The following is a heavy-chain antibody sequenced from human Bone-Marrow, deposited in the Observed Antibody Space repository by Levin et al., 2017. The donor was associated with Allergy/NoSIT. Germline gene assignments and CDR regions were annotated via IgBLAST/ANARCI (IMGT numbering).Heavy chain of an antibody. V-gene: IGHV3-48*04. D-gene: IGHD3-3*01. CDR2: ISESGATI. CDR3: AREGQVFGVVIAYSMDV. J-gene: IGHJ6*02. CDR1: GFTFSSFS. Sequence: PGGSLRLSCAASGFTFSSFSMSWVRQAPGKGLEWVSYISESGATIYYADSVKGRFTVSRDNAKGTLNLQMNGLRADDTAVYYCAREGQVFGVVIAYSMDVWGQGTTVTVSS.